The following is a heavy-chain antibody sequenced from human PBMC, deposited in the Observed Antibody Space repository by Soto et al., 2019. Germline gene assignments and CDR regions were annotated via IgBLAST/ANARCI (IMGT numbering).Heavy chain of an antibody. CDR2: ISYDGSNK. J-gene: IGHJ4*02. V-gene: IGHV3-30*03. D-gene: IGHD2-2*01. Sequence: QVQLVESGGGVVQPWRSLRLSCAASGFTFSSYGMHWVRQAPGKGLEWVAVISYDGSNKYYADSVKGRFTISRDNSKNTLYLQMNSLRAEDTAVYYCATGGDCSSTSCYDYWGQGTLVTVSS. CDR3: ATGGDCSSTSCYDY. CDR1: GFTFSSYG.